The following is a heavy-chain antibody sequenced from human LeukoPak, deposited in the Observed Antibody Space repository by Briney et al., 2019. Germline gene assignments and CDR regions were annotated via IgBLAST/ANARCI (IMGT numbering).Heavy chain of an antibody. D-gene: IGHD3-22*01. CDR1: GGSISSYY. CDR3: AASTYYYDSSGFDP. V-gene: IGHV4-59*08. CDR2: IYYSGST. J-gene: IGHJ5*02. Sequence: SETLSLTCTVSGGSISSYYWSWIRQPPGKGLEWIGYIYYSGSTNYNPSLKSRVTISVDTSKNQFSLKLSSVTAADTAVYYCAASTYYYDSSGFDPWGQGTLVTVS.